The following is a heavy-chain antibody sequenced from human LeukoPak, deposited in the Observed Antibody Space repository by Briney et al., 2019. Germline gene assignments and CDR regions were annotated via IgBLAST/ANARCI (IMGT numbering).Heavy chain of an antibody. D-gene: IGHD3-3*01. CDR3: ARRPYYDFWSGYYENGMDV. V-gene: IGHV1-69*06. CDR2: IIPIVGTA. J-gene: IGHJ6*02. CDR1: GGTFSSYA. Sequence: ASVKVSCKASGGTFSSYAISWVRQARGQGLEWMGGIIPIVGTANYAQKFQGRVTITADKSTSTAYMELSSLRSEDTAVYYCARRPYYDFWSGYYENGMDVWGQGTTVTVSS.